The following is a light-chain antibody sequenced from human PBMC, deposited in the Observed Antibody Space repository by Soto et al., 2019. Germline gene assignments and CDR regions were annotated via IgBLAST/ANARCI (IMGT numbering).Light chain of an antibody. CDR1: QSVSSK. J-gene: IGKJ5*01. CDR2: GAS. Sequence: EIVMTQSPATLSVSPGERATLSCRASQSVSSKLAWYQRKPGQAPRLLIYGASNRATGIPARFSGSGSGTDFTLTISSLEPEDFAVYYCQQRSNWPPITFGQGTRLEIK. V-gene: IGKV3-11*01. CDR3: QQRSNWPPIT.